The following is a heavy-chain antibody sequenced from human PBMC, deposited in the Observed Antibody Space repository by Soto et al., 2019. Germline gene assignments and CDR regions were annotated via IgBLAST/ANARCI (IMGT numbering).Heavy chain of an antibody. CDR1: GYTLTELS. CDR3: ATDNYDSSGYYYSAY. Sequence: GASVKVSCKVSGYTLTELSMHWVRQAPGKGLEWMGGFDPEDGETIYAQKFQGRVTMTEDTSTDTAYMELSSLRSEDTAVYYCATDNYDSSGYYYSAYWGQGTLVTVSS. J-gene: IGHJ4*02. D-gene: IGHD3-22*01. CDR2: FDPEDGET. V-gene: IGHV1-24*01.